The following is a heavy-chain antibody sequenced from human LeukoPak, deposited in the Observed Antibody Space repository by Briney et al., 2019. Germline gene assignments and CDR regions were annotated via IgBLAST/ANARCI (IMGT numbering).Heavy chain of an antibody. CDR3: ARTLAAAGTSY. CDR2: INLGDAST. Sequence: GASVKVSCKASGYTFSSYYMHWVRQAPGQGLEWMGEINLGDASTTYAQRFQGRVTMTRDMSTSTVYMELSSLRSEDTAVYFCARTLAAAGTSYWGQGTLVTVSS. V-gene: IGHV1-46*01. D-gene: IGHD6-13*01. J-gene: IGHJ4*02. CDR1: GYTFSSYY.